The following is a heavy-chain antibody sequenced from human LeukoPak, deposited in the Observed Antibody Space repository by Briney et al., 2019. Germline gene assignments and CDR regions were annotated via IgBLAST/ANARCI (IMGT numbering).Heavy chain of an antibody. Sequence: PSETLSLTCAVYGGSSSGYYWSWIRQPPGKGLEWIGEINHSGSTNYNPSLKSRVTISVDTSKNQFSLKLSSVTAADTAVYYCARGRYFKSPRYFDWLLSNWFDPWGQGTLVTVSS. D-gene: IGHD3-9*01. V-gene: IGHV4-34*01. CDR2: INHSGST. CDR3: ARGRYFKSPRYFDWLLSNWFDP. J-gene: IGHJ5*02. CDR1: GGSSSGYY.